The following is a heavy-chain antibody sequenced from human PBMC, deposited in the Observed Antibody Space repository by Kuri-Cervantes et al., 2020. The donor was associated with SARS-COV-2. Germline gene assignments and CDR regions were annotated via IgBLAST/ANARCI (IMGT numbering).Heavy chain of an antibody. Sequence: GESLKISCAASEFTFSTSRMTWVRQAPGKGLEWVSSISSSGSHIYYAGLVEDRFTVSRDNAKNTLYLQMNSLRAEDTAVYYCARRGVGGYYSPLYYGMDVWGQGTTVTVSS. V-gene: IGHV3-21*04. CDR2: ISSSGSHI. J-gene: IGHJ6*02. CDR3: ARRGVGGYYSPLYYGMDV. D-gene: IGHD3-22*01. CDR1: EFTFSTSR.